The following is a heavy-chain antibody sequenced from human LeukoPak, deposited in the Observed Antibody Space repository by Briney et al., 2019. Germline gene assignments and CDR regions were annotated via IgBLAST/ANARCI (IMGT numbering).Heavy chain of an antibody. J-gene: IGHJ4*02. CDR2: INSDGSST. Sequence: GGSLRLSCAASGFTFSSYCMHWVRQAPGKGLVWVSRINSDGSSTSYADSVRGRFTISRDNSKNTLYLQMNSLRAEDTAVYYCAKDRGSSFDYWGQGTLVTVSS. CDR1: GFTFSSYC. D-gene: IGHD2-15*01. V-gene: IGHV3-74*01. CDR3: AKDRGSSFDY.